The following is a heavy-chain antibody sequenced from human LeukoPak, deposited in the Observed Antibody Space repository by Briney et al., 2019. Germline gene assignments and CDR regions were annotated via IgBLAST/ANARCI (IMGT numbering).Heavy chain of an antibody. CDR2: ISWNSGSI. Sequence: GGSLRLSCAASGFTFDDYAMHWVRQAPGKCLEWVSGISWNSGSIGYAASVRGRFTISRDNAKNSLYLQMNSLRAEDMALYYCAKSYGGYALDYWGQGTLVTVSS. CDR1: GFTFDDYA. CDR3: AKSYGGYALDY. V-gene: IGHV3-9*03. J-gene: IGHJ4*02. D-gene: IGHD6-25*01.